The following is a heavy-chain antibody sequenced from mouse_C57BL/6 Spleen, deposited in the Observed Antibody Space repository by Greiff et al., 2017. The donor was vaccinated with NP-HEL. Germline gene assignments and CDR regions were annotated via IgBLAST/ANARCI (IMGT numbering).Heavy chain of an antibody. V-gene: IGHV5-17*01. J-gene: IGHJ3*01. CDR3: ARGGRYDYDVGWFAY. Sequence: DVMLVESGGGLVKPGGSLKLSCAASGFTFSDYGMHWVRQAPEKGLEWVAYISSGSSTIYYADTVKGRFTISRDNAKNTLFLQMTSLRSEDTAMYYCARGGRYDYDVGWFAYWGQGTLVTVSA. CDR1: GFTFSDYG. D-gene: IGHD2-4*01. CDR2: ISSGSSTI.